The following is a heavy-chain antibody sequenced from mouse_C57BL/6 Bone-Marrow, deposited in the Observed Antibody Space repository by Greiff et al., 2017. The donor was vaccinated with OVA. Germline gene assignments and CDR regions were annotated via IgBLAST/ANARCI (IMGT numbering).Heavy chain of an antibody. J-gene: IGHJ4*01. CDR1: GFTFSNYW. V-gene: IGHV6-3*01. CDR3: TGHVYGSYYAMDY. D-gene: IGHD1-1*01. CDR2: IRLKSDNYAT. Sequence: EVKLMESGGGLVQPGGSMKLSCVASGFTFSNYWMNWVRQSPEKGLEWVAQIRLKSDNYATHYAESVKGRFTISRDDSKSSVYLQMNNLRAEDTGIYYCTGHVYGSYYAMDYWGQGTSVTVSS.